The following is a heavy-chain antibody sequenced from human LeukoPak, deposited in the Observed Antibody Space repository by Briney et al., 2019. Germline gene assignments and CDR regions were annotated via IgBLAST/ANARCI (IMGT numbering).Heavy chain of an antibody. V-gene: IGHV3-23*01. D-gene: IGHD5-12*01. Sequence: GGSLRLSCAASGFTFSSYAMSWVRQAPGKGLEWVSAISGSGGSTYYADSVKGRFTISRDNSKITLYLQMNSLRAEDTAVYYCAGIVATIEAFDIWGQGTMVTVSS. CDR2: ISGSGGST. CDR3: AGIVATIEAFDI. J-gene: IGHJ3*02. CDR1: GFTFSSYA.